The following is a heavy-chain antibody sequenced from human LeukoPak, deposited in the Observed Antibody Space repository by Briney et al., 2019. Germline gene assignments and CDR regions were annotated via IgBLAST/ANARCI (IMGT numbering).Heavy chain of an antibody. J-gene: IGHJ5*02. CDR2: ISYDGSNK. V-gene: IGHV3-30*18. CDR1: GFTFSSYG. CDR3: AKGKQQLFFRNWFDP. D-gene: IGHD6-13*01. Sequence: GRSLRLSCAASGFTFSSYGMHWVRQAPGKGLEWVAVISYDGSNKYYADSVKGRFTISRDNSKNTLYLQMNSLRAEDTAVYYCAKGKQQLFFRNWFDPWGQGTLVTVSS.